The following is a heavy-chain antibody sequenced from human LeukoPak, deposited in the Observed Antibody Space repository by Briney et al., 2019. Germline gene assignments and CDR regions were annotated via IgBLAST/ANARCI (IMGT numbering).Heavy chain of an antibody. Sequence: ASVKVSCKASGGTFSGYGINWVRQAPGQGLEWMGWIIPILGIANYAQKFQGRVTITADKSTSTAYMELSSLRSEDTAVYYCASLPLYGSAHKNRFDPWGQGTLVTVSS. CDR1: GGTFSGYG. CDR2: IIPILGIA. CDR3: ASLPLYGSAHKNRFDP. V-gene: IGHV1-69*10. D-gene: IGHD3-10*01. J-gene: IGHJ5*02.